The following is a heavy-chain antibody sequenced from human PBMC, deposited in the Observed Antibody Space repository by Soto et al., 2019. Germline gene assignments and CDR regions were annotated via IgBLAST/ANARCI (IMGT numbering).Heavy chain of an antibody. D-gene: IGHD3-10*01. Sequence: PGGSLRLSCAASGFTFSSYSMNWVRQAPGKGLEWVSDITSDRSTKYYADSVKGRFTISRDNSKNTLYLQMNSLRAEDTAVYYCAKVRYLLWFGELDYWGQGTLVTVSS. V-gene: IGHV3-30*18. CDR1: GFTFSSYS. CDR2: ITSDRSTK. J-gene: IGHJ4*02. CDR3: AKVRYLLWFGELDY.